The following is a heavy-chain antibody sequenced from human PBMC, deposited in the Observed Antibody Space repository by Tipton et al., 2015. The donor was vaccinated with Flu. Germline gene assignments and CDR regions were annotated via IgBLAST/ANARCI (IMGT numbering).Heavy chain of an antibody. J-gene: IGHJ4*02. D-gene: IGHD3-10*01. CDR2: ISSSGSTI. CDR1: GFTFSSYE. Sequence: SLRLSCAASGFTFSSYEMNWVRQAPGKGLEWVSYISSSGSTIYYADSVKGRFTISRDNAKNSLYLQMNSLRAEDTAVYYCARDTYGSGSFHYWGQGTLVTVSS. CDR3: ARDTYGSGSFHY. V-gene: IGHV3-48*03.